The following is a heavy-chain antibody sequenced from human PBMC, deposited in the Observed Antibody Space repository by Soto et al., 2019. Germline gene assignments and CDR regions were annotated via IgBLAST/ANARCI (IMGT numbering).Heavy chain of an antibody. Sequence: EVLLLESGGGLVQPGGSLRLSCEASGFSFSSFAMNWVRQAPGKGLEWVSAIGDSGASTYYADSVKGRFTISRDNSRNTLYLQPSSLRAEDTAVYYCATGVELDVWGNGTTVTVSS. J-gene: IGHJ6*04. CDR1: GFSFSSFA. D-gene: IGHD1-26*01. CDR2: IGDSGAST. V-gene: IGHV3-23*01. CDR3: ATGVELDV.